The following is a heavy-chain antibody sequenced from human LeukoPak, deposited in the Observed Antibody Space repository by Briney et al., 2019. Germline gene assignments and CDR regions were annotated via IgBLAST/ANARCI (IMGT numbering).Heavy chain of an antibody. V-gene: IGHV3-33*01. CDR1: GFTFSSYG. J-gene: IGHJ5*02. Sequence: PGGSLRLSCAASGFTFSSYGMHWVRQAPGKGLEWVAVIWYDGSNKYYADSVKGRFTISRDNSKNTLYLQMNSLRAEDTAVYYCARGDSSGWYLYWFDPWGQGTLVTVSS. D-gene: IGHD6-19*01. CDR3: ARGDSSGWYLYWFDP. CDR2: IWYDGSNK.